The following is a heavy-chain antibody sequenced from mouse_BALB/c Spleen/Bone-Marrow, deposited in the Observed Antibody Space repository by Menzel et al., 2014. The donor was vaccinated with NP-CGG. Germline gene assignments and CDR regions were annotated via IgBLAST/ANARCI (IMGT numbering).Heavy chain of an antibody. V-gene: IGHV4-1*02. CDR3: ASYDYDDVSYAMDY. J-gene: IGHJ4*01. CDR2: INPDSSTI. D-gene: IGHD2-4*01. CDR1: GFDFSRYW. Sequence: EVQGVESGGGLVQPGGSLKLSCAASGFDFSRYWMSWVRQAPGKGLEWIGEINPDSSTISYTPSLKDKFIISRDNAKNTLYLQMSKVRSEDTALYYCASYDYDDVSYAMDYWGQGTSVTVSS.